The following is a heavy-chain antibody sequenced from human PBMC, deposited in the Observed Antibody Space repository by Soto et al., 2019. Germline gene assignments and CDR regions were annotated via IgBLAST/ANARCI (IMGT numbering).Heavy chain of an antibody. V-gene: IGHV3-66*01. CDR1: GFTVSSNY. Sequence: EVQLVESGGGLVQPGGSLRLSCAASGFTVSSNYMSWVRQASGKGLEWVSVIYSGGSTYYADSVKGRFTISRDNSKNTLYLQMNILRTEDTSLFYVARGLRLYYYYCMHVWGQGTTVTVSS. CDR2: IYSGGST. J-gene: IGHJ6*02. D-gene: IGHD6-25*01. CDR3: ARGLRLYYYYCMHV.